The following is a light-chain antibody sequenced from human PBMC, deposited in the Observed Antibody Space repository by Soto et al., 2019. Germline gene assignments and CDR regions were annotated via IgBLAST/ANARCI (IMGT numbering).Light chain of an antibody. Sequence: QSLLKPLPSVSEARGQRFPISCTGTISNIGAGYAVNWYQHLPGTAPKLLIYNNAIRPSGVPDRFSGSRSPTSASLAITGLQAEDEADYYCQSHDNSLSGFHVFGTGTKVTVL. CDR3: QSHDNSLSGFHV. CDR2: NNA. J-gene: IGLJ1*01. V-gene: IGLV1-40*01. CDR1: ISNIGAGYA.